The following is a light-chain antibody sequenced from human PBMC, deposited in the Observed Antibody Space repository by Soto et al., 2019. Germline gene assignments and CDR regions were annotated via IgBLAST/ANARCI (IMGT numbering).Light chain of an antibody. Sequence: DIVMTQSPDSLAVSLGERATINCKSSQSVLYSSNNKNYLVWYQQKPGQPPKLLIYWASTRESGVPDRFSGSGSGTDFTLTISSLQAEDVAVYYCQQYYSTPPWTFGQGTKVDIK. V-gene: IGKV4-1*01. CDR2: WAS. J-gene: IGKJ1*01. CDR1: QSVLYSSNNKNY. CDR3: QQYYSTPPWT.